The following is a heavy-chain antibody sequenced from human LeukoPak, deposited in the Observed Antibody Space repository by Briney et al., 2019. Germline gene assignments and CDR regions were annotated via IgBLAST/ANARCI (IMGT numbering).Heavy chain of an antibody. D-gene: IGHD6-6*01. Sequence: QSGGSQRLSCAASGFTFNTFAMSWVRQAPGKGLEWVSTISAGGDNTYYADSEMGRFTISRDNSKNTLYLQMNSLRVEDTAIYYCVRGIVARLSDYWGQGTLVTVSS. V-gene: IGHV3-23*01. CDR1: GFTFNTFA. J-gene: IGHJ4*02. CDR3: VRGIVARLSDY. CDR2: ISAGGDNT.